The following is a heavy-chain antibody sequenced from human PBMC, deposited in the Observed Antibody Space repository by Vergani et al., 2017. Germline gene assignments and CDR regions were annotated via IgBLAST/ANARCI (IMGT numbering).Heavy chain of an antibody. CDR1: GYTFTSYA. CDR2: INTNTGNP. J-gene: IGHJ6*02. V-gene: IGHV7-4-1*02. D-gene: IGHD3-10*02. CDR3: ARDXTMLWVHYYYGMDV. Sequence: QVQLVQSGSELKKPGASVKVSCKASGYTFTSYAMNWVRQAPGQGLEWMGWINTNTGNPTYAQGFTGRFVFSLDTSVSTAYLQISSLKAEDTAVYYCARDXTMLWVHYYYGMDVWGQASSVTVSS.